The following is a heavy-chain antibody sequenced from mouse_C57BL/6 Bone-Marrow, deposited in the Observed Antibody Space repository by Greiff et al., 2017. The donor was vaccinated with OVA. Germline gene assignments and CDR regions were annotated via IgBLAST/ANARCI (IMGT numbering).Heavy chain of an antibody. V-gene: IGHV1-69*01. CDR2: IDPSDSYT. J-gene: IGHJ4*01. CDR3: AIEGNYYAMDY. CDR1: GYTFTSYW. Sequence: QVQLQQPGAELVMPGASVKLSCKASGYTFTSYWMHWVKQRPGQGLEWIGEIDPSDSYTNYNQKFKGKSTLTVDKSSSTAYMQLSSLTSEDSAVYYCAIEGNYYAMDYWGQGTSVTVSS. D-gene: IGHD2-1*01.